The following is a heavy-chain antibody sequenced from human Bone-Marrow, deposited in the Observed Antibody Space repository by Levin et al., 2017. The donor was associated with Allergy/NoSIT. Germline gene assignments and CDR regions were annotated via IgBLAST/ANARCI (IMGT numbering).Heavy chain of an antibody. V-gene: IGHV4-39*01. CDR3: ARLARVTVSLDY. J-gene: IGHJ4*02. CDR2: VDYTGTT. D-gene: IGHD2-21*02. CDR1: GLFISTSSYY. Sequence: SETLSPTCSVSGLFISTSSYYWAWIRQPPGKGLQWIGSVDYTGTTYYNPSLRSRVTVAIETSANQFSLRMESLTAADTAVYYCARLARVTVSLDYWGQGLPVTVSS.